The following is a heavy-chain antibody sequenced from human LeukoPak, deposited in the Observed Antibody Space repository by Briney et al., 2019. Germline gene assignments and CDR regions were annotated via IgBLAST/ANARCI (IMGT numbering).Heavy chain of an antibody. J-gene: IGHJ4*02. CDR2: IYYSGST. CDR3: ARHGGYSYGQEIDY. Sequence: SETLSLTCTVSGGSISSSSYYWGWIRQPPGKGLEWIGSIYYSGSTCYNPSLKSRVTISVDTSKNQFSLKLSSVTAADTAVYYCARHGGYSYGQEIDYWGQGTLVTVSS. D-gene: IGHD5-18*01. V-gene: IGHV4-39*01. CDR1: GGSISSSSYY.